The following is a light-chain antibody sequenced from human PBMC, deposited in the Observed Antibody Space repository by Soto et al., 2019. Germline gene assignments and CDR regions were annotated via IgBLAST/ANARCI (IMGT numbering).Light chain of an antibody. CDR1: QSVSSSY. CDR3: QQYGTSPIT. CDR2: DSS. Sequence: EIVWTQSPGTLSLSPGERATLSCRASQSVSSSYLAWYQQKPGLAPRLLIYDSSSRATGISGRFSGGGSGTDFTLTISRLEPEDFAVYYCQQYGTSPITFGQGTRLEIK. V-gene: IGKV3D-20*01. J-gene: IGKJ5*01.